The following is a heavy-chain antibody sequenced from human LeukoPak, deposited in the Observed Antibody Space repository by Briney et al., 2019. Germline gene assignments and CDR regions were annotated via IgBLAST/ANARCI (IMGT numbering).Heavy chain of an antibody. D-gene: IGHD1-20*01. J-gene: IGHJ4*02. CDR1: GGTFSSYA. V-gene: IGHV1-69*05. CDR2: IIPIFGTA. Sequence: SVKVSCKASGGTFSSYAISWVRQAPGQGLEWMGRIIPIFGTANYAQKFQGRVTMTRNTSISTAYMELSSLRSEDTAVYYCARGHSYNWNPDYWGQGTLVTVSS. CDR3: ARGHSYNWNPDY.